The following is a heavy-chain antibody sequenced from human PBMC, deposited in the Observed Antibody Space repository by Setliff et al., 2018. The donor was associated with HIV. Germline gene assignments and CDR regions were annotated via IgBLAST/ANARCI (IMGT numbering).Heavy chain of an antibody. J-gene: IGHJ4*02. D-gene: IGHD3-10*01. CDR1: GGSISSGRYS. CDR3: AAVTGSYSPGGGAYFDY. Sequence: PSETLSLTCAVSGGSISSGRYSWSWIRQPPGKGLEWIGSIYYSGSTYYNPSLKSRVTISVDTSKNQFSLKLSSVTAADTAVYYCAAVTGSYSPGGGAYFDYWGQGTLVTVSS. CDR2: IYYSGST. V-gene: IGHV4-30-2*03.